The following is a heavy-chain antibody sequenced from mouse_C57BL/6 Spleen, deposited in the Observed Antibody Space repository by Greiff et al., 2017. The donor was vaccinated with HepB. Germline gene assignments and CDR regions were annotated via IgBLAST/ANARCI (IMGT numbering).Heavy chain of an antibody. J-gene: IGHJ3*01. D-gene: IGHD2-3*01. CDR2: IYPGSGST. CDR3: ARGGGYYVKFAY. Sequence: VQLQQSGAELVKPGASVKMSCKASGYTFTSYWITWVKQRPGQGLEWIGDIYPGSGSTNYNEKFKSKATLTVDTSSSTAYMQLSSLTSEDSAVYYCARGGGYYVKFAYWGQGTLVTVSA. CDR1: GYTFTSYW. V-gene: IGHV1-55*01.